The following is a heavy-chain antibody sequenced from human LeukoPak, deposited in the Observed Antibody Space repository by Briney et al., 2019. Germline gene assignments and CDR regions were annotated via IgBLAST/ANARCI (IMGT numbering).Heavy chain of an antibody. CDR3: ARDPRGPAGYDSPARDTFDY. CDR2: IFYDGTIQ. J-gene: IGHJ4*02. Sequence: PGRSLRLSCAASGFTFTHYAMHWVRQTPGKGLEWVAVIFYDGTIQYYSDSVRGRLIVSRDNSKNTLYLQMNSLRAEDTAVYYCARDPRGPAGYDSPARDTFDYWGQGTLVTVSS. D-gene: IGHD3-22*01. V-gene: IGHV3-30*03. CDR1: GFTFTHYA.